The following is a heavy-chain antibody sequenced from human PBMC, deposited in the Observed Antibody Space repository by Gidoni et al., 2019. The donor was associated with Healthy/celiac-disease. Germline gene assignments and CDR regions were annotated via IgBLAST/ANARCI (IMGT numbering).Heavy chain of an antibody. CDR1: GFTFSSYA. CDR3: AKDSWSLHGDYGGLYFDY. Sequence: EVQLLESGGGLVQPGGSLRLSCAASGFTFSSYAMSWVRQAPGKGLGWVSAISGSGGSTYYADSVKGRFTISRDNSKNTLYLQMNSLRAEDTAVYYCAKDSWSLHGDYGGLYFDYWGQGTLVTVSS. D-gene: IGHD4-17*01. J-gene: IGHJ4*02. CDR2: ISGSGGST. V-gene: IGHV3-23*01.